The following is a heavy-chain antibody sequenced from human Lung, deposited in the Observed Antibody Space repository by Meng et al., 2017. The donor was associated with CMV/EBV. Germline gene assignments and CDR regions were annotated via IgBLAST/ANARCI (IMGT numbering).Heavy chain of an antibody. CDR2: IPHRGSS. Sequence: QVQLRESGPALVKPSETLSLTCAVSGAPITNHNWWAWVRQPPGKGLEWIGEIPHRGSSAYNPSLKSRVSMSIDKSKNQFSLKLTSVTAADTAVYHCLRRSGGSVWGQGTLVTVSS. D-gene: IGHD3-10*01. CDR3: LRRSGGSV. V-gene: IGHV4-4*02. CDR1: GAPITNHNW. J-gene: IGHJ1*01.